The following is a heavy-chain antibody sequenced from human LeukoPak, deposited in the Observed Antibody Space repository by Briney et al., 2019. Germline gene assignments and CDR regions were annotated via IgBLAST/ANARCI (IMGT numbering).Heavy chain of an antibody. CDR3: AREAAAGTFHH. CDR2: IYYSGST. V-gene: IGHV4-59*01. J-gene: IGHJ4*02. Sequence: SETLSTTCTVSGGSISSYYWSWIRQPPGKGLEWIGYIYYSGSTNYNPSLKSRVTISVDTSKNQFSLKLSSVTAADTAVYYCAREAAAGTFHHWGQGTLVTVSS. D-gene: IGHD6-13*01. CDR1: GGSISSYY.